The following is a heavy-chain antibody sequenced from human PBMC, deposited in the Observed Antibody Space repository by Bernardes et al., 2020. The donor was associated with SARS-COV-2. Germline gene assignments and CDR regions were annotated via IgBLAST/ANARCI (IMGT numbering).Heavy chain of an antibody. D-gene: IGHD3-22*01. CDR2: ISGSGCST. Sequence: GGSLRLSCAASGFTFSSYAMSWVRQAPGKGLEWVSAISGSGCSTYYADSVKGRFTISRDNSKNTLYLQMNSLRAEDTAVYYCAKLPEMVITTDAFDIWGQGTMVTVSS. CDR1: GFTFSSYA. CDR3: AKLPEMVITTDAFDI. J-gene: IGHJ3*02. V-gene: IGHV3-23*01.